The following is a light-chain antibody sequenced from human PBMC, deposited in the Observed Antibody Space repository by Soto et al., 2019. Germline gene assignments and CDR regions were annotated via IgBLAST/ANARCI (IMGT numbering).Light chain of an antibody. J-gene: IGKJ1*01. CDR1: QSVSSN. V-gene: IGKV3-15*01. CDR3: QQYNNWPPT. CDR2: GAS. Sequence: EIVMTQSPATLSVSPGERATLSCRASQSVSSNLAWYQQKPGQAPRLLIYGASTRATGIPARFSGSGSGTEFTLTISSLQSEDSAVYYCQQYNNWPPTFGQGTKVEI.